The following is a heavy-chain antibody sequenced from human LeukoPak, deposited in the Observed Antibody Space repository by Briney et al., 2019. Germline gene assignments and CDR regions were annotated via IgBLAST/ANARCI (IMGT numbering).Heavy chain of an antibody. Sequence: ASVKVSCKASGYTFTSYGISWVRQAPGQRLEWMGWINAGNGNTKYSQKFQGRVTITRDTSASTAYMELSSLRSEDTAVYYCARVSASGYYAYWGQGTLVTVSS. D-gene: IGHD3-22*01. V-gene: IGHV1-3*01. CDR1: GYTFTSYG. CDR3: ARVSASGYYAY. CDR2: INAGNGNT. J-gene: IGHJ4*02.